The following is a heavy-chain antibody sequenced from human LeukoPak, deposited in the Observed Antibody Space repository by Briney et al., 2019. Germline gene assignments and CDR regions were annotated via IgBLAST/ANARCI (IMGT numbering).Heavy chain of an antibody. CDR2: IYYSGST. Sequence: SETLSLTCTVSGGSISSYYWSWIRQPPGKGLEWIGYIYYSGSTNYNPSLKSRVTISVDTSKNQFSLKLSSVTAADTAVYYCARVSYDMLTGYLTYYFDYWGQGTLVTVSS. CDR1: GGSISSYY. CDR3: ARVSYDMLTGYLTYYFDY. V-gene: IGHV4-59*01. J-gene: IGHJ4*02. D-gene: IGHD3-9*01.